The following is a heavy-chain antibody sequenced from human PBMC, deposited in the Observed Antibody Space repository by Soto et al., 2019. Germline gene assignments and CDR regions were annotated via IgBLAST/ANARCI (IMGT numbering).Heavy chain of an antibody. CDR1: GGTFRSYA. Sequence: SVKVSCKASGGTFRSYAISWVRQAPGQGLEWMGGIIPIFGTANYAQKFQGRVTITADESTSTAYMELSSLRSEDTAVYYCARRYCSGGSCYTTGDCYYYGMDVWGQGTTVTVSS. CDR2: IIPIFGTA. V-gene: IGHV1-69*13. J-gene: IGHJ6*02. CDR3: ARRYCSGGSCYTTGDCYYYGMDV. D-gene: IGHD2-15*01.